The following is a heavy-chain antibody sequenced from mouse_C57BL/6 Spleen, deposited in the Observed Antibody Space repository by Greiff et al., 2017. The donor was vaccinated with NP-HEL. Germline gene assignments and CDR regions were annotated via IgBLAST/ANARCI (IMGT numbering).Heavy chain of an antibody. CDR1: GYSITSGYY. CDR2: ISYDGSN. V-gene: IGHV3-6*01. CDR3: AREGDAMDY. Sequence: EVKLQESGPGLVKPSQSLSLTCSVTGYSITSGYYWNWIRQFPGNKLEWMGYISYDGSNNYNPSLKNRISITRDTSKNQLFLKLNSVTTEDTATYYCAREGDAMDYWGQGTSVTVSS. J-gene: IGHJ4*01.